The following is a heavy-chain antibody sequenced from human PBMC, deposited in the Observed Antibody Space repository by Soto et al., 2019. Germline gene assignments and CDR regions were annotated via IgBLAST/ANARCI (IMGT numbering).Heavy chain of an antibody. CDR3: ARGSIAAAGTCFDY. D-gene: IGHD6-13*01. CDR1: GFTFNTYW. CDR2: ISYDGSNK. J-gene: IGHJ4*02. Sequence: GGSLRLSCAASGFTFNTYWMSWVRQAPGKGLEWVAVISYDGSNKYYADSVKGRFTISRDNSKNTLYLQMNSLRAEDTAVYYCARGSIAAAGTCFDYWGQGTLVTVSS. V-gene: IGHV3-30-3*01.